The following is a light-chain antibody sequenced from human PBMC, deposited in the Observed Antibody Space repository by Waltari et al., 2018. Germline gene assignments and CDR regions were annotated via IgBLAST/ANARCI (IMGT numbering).Light chain of an antibody. V-gene: IGKV1-39*01. J-gene: IGKJ1*01. Sequence: DIQMTQSPPSLSASVGDRVTVTRLASQSISTSLNWYQQKAGKAPNLLIYVASSLQSGVPSRFSGSGSGTDFTLTISSLQPEDFATHYCQQSYITPPTFGQGTKVEVK. CDR1: QSISTS. CDR2: VAS. CDR3: QQSYITPPT.